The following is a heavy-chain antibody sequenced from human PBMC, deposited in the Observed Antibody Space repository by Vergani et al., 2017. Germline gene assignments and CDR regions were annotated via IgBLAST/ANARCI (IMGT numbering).Heavy chain of an antibody. D-gene: IGHD3-3*01. CDR2: ISYDGSNK. CDR1: GFTFSSYA. J-gene: IGHJ3*02. V-gene: IGHV3-30-3*01. CDR3: ARGDFWSGLNSPEPDAFGI. Sequence: QVQLVESGGGVVQPGRSLRLSCAASGFTFSSYAMHWVRQAPGKGLEWVAVISYDGSNKYYADSVKGRFTISRDNSKNTLYLQMNSLRAEDTAVYYCARGDFWSGLNSPEPDAFGIWGQGTMVTVSS.